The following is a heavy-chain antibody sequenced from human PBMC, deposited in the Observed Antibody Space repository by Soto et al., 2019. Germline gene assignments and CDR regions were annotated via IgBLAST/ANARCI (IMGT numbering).Heavy chain of an antibody. CDR2: ISSSSSTI. D-gene: IGHD3-16*02. J-gene: IGHJ3*02. V-gene: IGHV3-48*01. CDR3: ASRSRYDYIWGSYRPNDAFDI. CDR1: GFSFSDYY. Sequence: GGSMRLSCSASGFSFSDYYMTWVRQAPGKGLEWISYISSSSSTIYYADSVKGRFTISRDNAKNSLYLQMNSPRAEDTAVYYCASRSRYDYIWGSYRPNDAFDIWGQGTMVTVSS.